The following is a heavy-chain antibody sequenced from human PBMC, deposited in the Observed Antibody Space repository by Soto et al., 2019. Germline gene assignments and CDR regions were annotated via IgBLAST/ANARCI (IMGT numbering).Heavy chain of an antibody. D-gene: IGHD3-10*01. CDR3: AKPLWFGESVFDP. Sequence: PVGSLRLSGAASGFTFRDYGMSWVAQSPGKGLEWVSTIRGSAGNTCYVDSVKGRFTISRDDSTNTVYLKMNSLRAEDTAVYYCAKPLWFGESVFDPWGQGTLVTVSS. J-gene: IGHJ5*02. CDR1: GFTFRDYG. CDR2: IRGSAGNT. V-gene: IGHV3-23*01.